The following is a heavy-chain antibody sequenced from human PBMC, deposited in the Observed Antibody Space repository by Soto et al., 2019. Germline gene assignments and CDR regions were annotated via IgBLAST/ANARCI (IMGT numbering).Heavy chain of an antibody. J-gene: IGHJ4*02. CDR2: INHSGST. Sequence: QVKLQQWGAGLLKPSETLSLTCAVYGGSFSGYYWTWIRQPPGTGLEWIGEINHSGSTNYNPSLKSRVTISVDTSKNQFSLTLTSVTAADTAVYYCARDKITGLFDYWGQGTLVTVSS. V-gene: IGHV4-34*01. CDR1: GGSFSGYY. CDR3: ARDKITGLFDY. D-gene: IGHD2-8*02.